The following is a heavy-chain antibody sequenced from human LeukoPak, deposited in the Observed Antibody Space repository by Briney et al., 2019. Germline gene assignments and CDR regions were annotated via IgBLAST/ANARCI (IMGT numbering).Heavy chain of an antibody. Sequence: VASVKVSCKASGGTFSSYAISWVRQAPGQGLEWMGSIIPIFTTANYAQKFQGRVTITADESASTAYMELSSLRSEDTAVYYCARDRKAGTAQNYFLLGIFDYWGQGTLVTVSS. J-gene: IGHJ4*02. CDR2: IIPIFTTA. CDR1: GGTFSSYA. V-gene: IGHV1-69*15. CDR3: ARDRKAGTAQNYFLLGIFDY. D-gene: IGHD2/OR15-2a*01.